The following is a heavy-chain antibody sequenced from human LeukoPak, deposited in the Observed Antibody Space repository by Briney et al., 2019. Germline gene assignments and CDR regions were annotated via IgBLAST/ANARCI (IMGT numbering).Heavy chain of an antibody. CDR1: GFTFSSYA. V-gene: IGHV3-23*01. Sequence: SGGSLRLSCAASGFTFSSYAMSWVRQAPGKGLEWVSDISGSGGTTYYADSVKGRFTISRDNSKNTLYLQMNSLRAEDTALYYCAKDLRGGQTTEYFQHWGQGTLVTVSS. CDR2: ISGSGGTT. D-gene: IGHD4-11*01. CDR3: AKDLRGGQTTEYFQH. J-gene: IGHJ1*01.